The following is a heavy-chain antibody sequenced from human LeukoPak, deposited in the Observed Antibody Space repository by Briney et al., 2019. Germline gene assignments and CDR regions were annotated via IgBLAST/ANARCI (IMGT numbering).Heavy chain of an antibody. D-gene: IGHD3-22*01. CDR3: ARDYPPYYYDSSGTPFDY. Sequence: SETLSLTCAVYGGSFSGYYWSWIRQPPGKGLEWIGEINHSGSTNYNPSLKSRVTISVDTSKNQFSLKLSSVTAADTAVYYCARDYPPYYYDSSGTPFDYWGQGTLVTVSS. J-gene: IGHJ4*02. CDR1: GGSFSGYY. V-gene: IGHV4-34*01. CDR2: INHSGST.